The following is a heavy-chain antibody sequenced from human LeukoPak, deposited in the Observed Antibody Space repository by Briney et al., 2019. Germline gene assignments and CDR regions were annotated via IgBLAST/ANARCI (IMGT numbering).Heavy chain of an antibody. J-gene: IGHJ4*02. CDR3: VTGYYEPFDN. CDR2: ISDTGKT. D-gene: IGHD3-3*01. Sequence: PSKPLSHTCSVSGASLSIYYWGWIRQSTGKGLEWLGYISDTGKTVYNPSLKSRGTLSLDTSKNQFSLRLTSVTAADTAVYYCVTGYYEPFDNWGQGTLVTVSS. V-gene: IGHV4-59*01. CDR1: GASLSIYY.